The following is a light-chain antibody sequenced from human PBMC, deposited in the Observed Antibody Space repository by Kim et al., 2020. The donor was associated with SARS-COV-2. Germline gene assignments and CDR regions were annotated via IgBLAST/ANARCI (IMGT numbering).Light chain of an antibody. CDR2: GAA. Sequence: TPVERATPTCRASKSVSTNLAWCQQKPGQAPRLLIYGAATRATGIPARFSGSGSGTEFTLTISSLQSEDFALYYCHQYNHWPRGTFGQGTRLEIK. CDR1: KSVSTN. J-gene: IGKJ5*01. CDR3: HQYNHWPRGT. V-gene: IGKV3-15*01.